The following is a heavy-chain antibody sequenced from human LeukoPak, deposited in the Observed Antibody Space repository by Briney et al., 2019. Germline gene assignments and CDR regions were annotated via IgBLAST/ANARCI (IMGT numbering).Heavy chain of an antibody. Sequence: PSETLSLTCTVSGGSISSYYWSWIRQPPGKGLEWIGYIYYSGSTNYNPSLKSRVTISVDTSKNQFSLKLSSVTAADTAVYYCARQVWYYGSGSYYWDYWGQGTLVTVSS. CDR1: GGSISSYY. D-gene: IGHD3-10*01. CDR3: ARQVWYYGSGSYYWDY. V-gene: IGHV4-59*08. CDR2: IYYSGST. J-gene: IGHJ4*02.